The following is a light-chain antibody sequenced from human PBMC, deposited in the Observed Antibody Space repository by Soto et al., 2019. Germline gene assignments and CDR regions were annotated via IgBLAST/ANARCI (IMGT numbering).Light chain of an antibody. Sequence: DIVMTQSPATLSVSPGERATLSCRASPSVTNYLAWYQQKPGQAPRLLIYGASNRATGIPDRFSGSGSGTDFTLTISRLEPEDFAVYYCQQYGSSGTFGQGTKVDIK. CDR1: PSVTNY. V-gene: IGKV3-20*01. J-gene: IGKJ1*01. CDR3: QQYGSSGT. CDR2: GAS.